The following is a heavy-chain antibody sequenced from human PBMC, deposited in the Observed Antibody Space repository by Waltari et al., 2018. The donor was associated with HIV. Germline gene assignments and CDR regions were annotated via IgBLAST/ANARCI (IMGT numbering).Heavy chain of an antibody. CDR3: ARDRGLSGYGGMDV. D-gene: IGHD5-12*01. Sequence: EVQLVESGGGLMQPGGSLRISCAASGFTVSRNDMSWVRQAPGKGLGWVSIIYSGDSTFYADSVKGRFIVSRDKSKNTLFLQMNSLRAEDTAVYYCARDRGLSGYGGMDVWGHGTTVTVSS. CDR2: IYSGDST. CDR1: GFTVSRND. J-gene: IGHJ6*02. V-gene: IGHV3-53*01.